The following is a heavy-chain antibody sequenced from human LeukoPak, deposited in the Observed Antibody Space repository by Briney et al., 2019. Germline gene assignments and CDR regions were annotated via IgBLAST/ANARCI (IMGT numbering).Heavy chain of an antibody. J-gene: IGHJ5*02. CDR2: IYAADSDT. CDR3: ARLEFGGLYT. V-gene: IGHV5-51*01. CDR1: GYSFTTYW. D-gene: IGHD3-10*01. Sequence: GESLKISCKCSGYSFTTYWIGRVRQMPGKGLEWMGIIYAADSDTRYSPSFQGQVTISADKSISTAYLQWSGLQASDAAMYYCARLEFGGLYTWGQGTLVTVSS.